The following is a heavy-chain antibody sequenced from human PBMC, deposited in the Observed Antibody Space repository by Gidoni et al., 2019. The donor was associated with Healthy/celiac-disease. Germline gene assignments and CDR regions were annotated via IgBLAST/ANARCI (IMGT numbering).Heavy chain of an antibody. J-gene: IGHJ4*02. CDR3: AKGGPGLWGVDPFDY. Sequence: EVQLVESGGGLVQPGRSLSLSCAASGFTFADYAMHWVRQAPGKGLEWVSGISWNSGSIGYADSVKGRFTISRDNAKNSLYLQMNSLRAEDTALYYCAKGGPGLWGVDPFDYWGQGTLVTVSS. CDR2: ISWNSGSI. CDR1: GFTFADYA. D-gene: IGHD3-10*01. V-gene: IGHV3-9*01.